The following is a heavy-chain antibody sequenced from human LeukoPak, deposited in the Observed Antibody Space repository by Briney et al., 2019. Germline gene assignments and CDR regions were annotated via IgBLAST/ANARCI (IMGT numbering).Heavy chain of an antibody. CDR3: AHTPRYQYYFDY. V-gene: IGHV3-33*01. CDR1: GFTFSSYG. D-gene: IGHD2-15*01. J-gene: IGHJ4*02. Sequence: GRTLRLSCAASGFTFSSYGMHWVRQAPGKGLEWVAVIWYDGSNKYYADSVKGRFTISRDNSKNTLYLQMNGLRAEDTAVYYCAHTPRYQYYFDYWGQGTLVTVSS. CDR2: IWYDGSNK.